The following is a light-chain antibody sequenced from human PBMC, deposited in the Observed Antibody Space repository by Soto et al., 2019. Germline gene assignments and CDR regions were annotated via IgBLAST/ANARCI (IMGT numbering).Light chain of an antibody. CDR1: QSVLYSSNNKNY. Sequence: DIVMTQCPDSLAVSLGGWATINCKSSQSVLYSSNNKNYLAWYQQKPGQPPKLLIYGASTRESGVPDRFSGSGSGTDFTLTISRLQAEDVAVYYCQQYYGTPRTFGQGTKVEIK. CDR2: GAS. J-gene: IGKJ1*01. CDR3: QQYYGTPRT. V-gene: IGKV4-1*01.